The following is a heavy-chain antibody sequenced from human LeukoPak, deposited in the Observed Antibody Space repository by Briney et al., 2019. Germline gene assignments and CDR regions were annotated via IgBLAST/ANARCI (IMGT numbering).Heavy chain of an antibody. CDR1: GYTFNTYG. D-gene: IGHD6-13*01. Sequence: ASVKVSYKTSGYTFNTYGITWVRQAPGQGLEWVGWISPYNGDTNFAQKFQGRVTMMTDTSTSTAYMELKSLRFDDTAVYYCARASTRAAATGYDPWGQGSLVTVSS. J-gene: IGHJ5*02. CDR3: ARASTRAAATGYDP. CDR2: ISPYNGDT. V-gene: IGHV1-18*01.